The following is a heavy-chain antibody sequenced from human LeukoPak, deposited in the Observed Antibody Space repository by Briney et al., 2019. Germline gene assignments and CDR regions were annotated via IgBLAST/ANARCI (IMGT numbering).Heavy chain of an antibody. CDR1: GSTFTDYY. J-gene: IGHJ4*02. Sequence: ASVKVSCKTSGSTFTDYYIHWVRQAPGQGLEWMGFINPSSGGTNFAQKFQGRVTMTRDTSISTAYMELSRLRSDDTAVYYCAREVGRWELHYWGQGTLVTVSS. CDR3: AREVGRWELHY. D-gene: IGHD1-26*01. CDR2: INPSSGGT. V-gene: IGHV1-2*02.